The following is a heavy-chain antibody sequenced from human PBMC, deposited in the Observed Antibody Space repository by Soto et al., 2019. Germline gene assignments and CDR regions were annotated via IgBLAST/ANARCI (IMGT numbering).Heavy chain of an antibody. CDR3: AREGGGGDGYNYWFDP. CDR1: GYTFTGYY. D-gene: IGHD5-12*01. J-gene: IGHJ5*02. CDR2: INPNSGGT. V-gene: IGHV1-2*04. Sequence: ASVKVSCKASGYTFTGYYMHWVRQAPGQGLEWMGWINPNSGGTNYAQKFQGWVTMTRDTSISTAYMELSRLRSDDTAVYYWAREGGGGDGYNYWFDPWGQGTLVTVSS.